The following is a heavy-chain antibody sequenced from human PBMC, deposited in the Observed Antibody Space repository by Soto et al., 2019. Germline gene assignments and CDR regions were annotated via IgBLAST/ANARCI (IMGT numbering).Heavy chain of an antibody. J-gene: IGHJ6*02. V-gene: IGHV3-21*01. CDR2: ISSSSSYI. D-gene: IGHD5-12*01. Sequence: GGSLRLSCAASGFTFSSYSMNWVRQAPGKGLEWVPSISSSSSYIYYADSVKGRFTISRDNAKNSLYLQMNSLRAEDTAVYYCARDQGDIVATYYYGMDVWGQGTTVTVSS. CDR1: GFTFSSYS. CDR3: ARDQGDIVATYYYGMDV.